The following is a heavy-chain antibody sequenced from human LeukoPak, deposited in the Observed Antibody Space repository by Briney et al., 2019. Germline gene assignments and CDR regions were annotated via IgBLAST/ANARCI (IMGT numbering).Heavy chain of an antibody. CDR2: INPNSGGT. Sequence: ASVKVSCKASGYTFTGYYMHWVRQAPGQGLEWMGWINPNSGGTNYAQKFQGRVTMTRDTSISTAYMELSSLRSEDTAVYYCATESYSGSYCGYWGQGTLVTVSS. J-gene: IGHJ4*02. D-gene: IGHD1-26*01. CDR1: GYTFTGYY. CDR3: ATESYSGSYCGY. V-gene: IGHV1-2*02.